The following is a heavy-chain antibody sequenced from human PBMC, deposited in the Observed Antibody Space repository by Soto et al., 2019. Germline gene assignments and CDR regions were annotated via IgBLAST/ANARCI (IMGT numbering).Heavy chain of an antibody. CDR3: AKAGTLEYNWFDP. D-gene: IGHD6-19*01. CDR2: IYYSGST. Sequence: SETLSLTCTVSGGSINSGDYYWGWIRQPPGKGLEWIGSIYYSGSTYYNPSLKSRVTISVDTSKNQFSLKLSSVTAADTAVYYCAKAGTLEYNWFDPWGQGTLVTVSS. V-gene: IGHV4-39*01. CDR1: GGSINSGDYY. J-gene: IGHJ5*02.